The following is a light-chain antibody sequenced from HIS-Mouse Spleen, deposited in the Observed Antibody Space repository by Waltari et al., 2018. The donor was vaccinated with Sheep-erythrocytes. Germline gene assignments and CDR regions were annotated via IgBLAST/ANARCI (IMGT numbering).Light chain of an antibody. V-gene: IGLV2-23*01. CDR2: EGS. CDR3: CSYAGSSTPWV. J-gene: IGLJ3*02. Sequence: QSALTQPASVSGSPGQSITIPCTGTRSDVRRYNLVPWYQQHPGKAPKLMLYEGSKRPSGVSNRFSGSKSGNTASLTISGLQAEDEADYYCCSYAGSSTPWVFGGGTKLTVL. CDR1: RSDVRRYNL.